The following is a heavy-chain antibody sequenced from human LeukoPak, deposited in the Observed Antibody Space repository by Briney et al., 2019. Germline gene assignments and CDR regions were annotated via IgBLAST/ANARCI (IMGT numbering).Heavy chain of an antibody. Sequence: SETLSLTCTVSGRSVSSGSYYWSWIRQPPGKGLEWNGYIYYSGSTNYNPSLKSRVTISVDTSKNQFSLKLSSVTAADTAVYYCARDLVVVVAATMDYGMDVWGKGTTVTVSS. CDR3: ARDLVVVVAATMDYGMDV. CDR1: GRSVSSGSYY. V-gene: IGHV4-61*01. J-gene: IGHJ6*04. D-gene: IGHD2-15*01. CDR2: IYYSGST.